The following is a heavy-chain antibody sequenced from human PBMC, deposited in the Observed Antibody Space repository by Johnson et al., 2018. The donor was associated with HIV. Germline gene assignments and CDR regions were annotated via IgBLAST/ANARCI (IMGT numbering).Heavy chain of an antibody. V-gene: IGHV3-15*01. CDR2: LKSKTDGGTR. CDR3: SREGRDLVTRGAFDI. Sequence: VQLVESRGGLVKPGGSLRLSCAASGFTFSNAWLSWVRQAPGKGLEWVGRLKSKTDGGTRDYAAPVKGRFTISRDDSTNTLYLQMDSLRPEDTAVYYCSREGRDLVTRGAFDIWGQGTVVTVSS. CDR1: GFTFSNAW. J-gene: IGHJ3*02. D-gene: IGHD5-18*01.